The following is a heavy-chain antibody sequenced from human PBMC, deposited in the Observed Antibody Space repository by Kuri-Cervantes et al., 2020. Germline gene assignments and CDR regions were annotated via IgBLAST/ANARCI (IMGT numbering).Heavy chain of an antibody. CDR2: ISYDGNNK. V-gene: IGHV3-33*05. J-gene: IGHJ4*02. D-gene: IGHD2-2*01. Sequence: SLEFSYAASGFTSSSNYMSWVRQAPGKGLEWVAVISYDGNNKFYADSVKGRFTNSRDNAKNSLYLLMNSMRAEDTAVYYCARDQPEVDYCSSTSCYAYDYWGQGTLVTVSS. CDR3: ARDQPEVDYCSSTSCYAYDY. CDR1: GFTSSSNY.